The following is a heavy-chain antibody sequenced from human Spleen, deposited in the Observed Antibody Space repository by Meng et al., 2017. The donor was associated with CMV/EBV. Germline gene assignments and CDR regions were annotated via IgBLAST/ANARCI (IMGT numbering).Heavy chain of an antibody. J-gene: IGHJ6*02. Sequence: GESLKISCVASEFTFSRYWMYWVRQAPGKGLVWVSRIDSDGRSTSYADSVKGRLTISRDNSKNTVYLQMKSLRVEDTAVYFCARGESGTDRAGFYYSGMDVWGQGTTVTVSS. D-gene: IGHD1-1*01. V-gene: IGHV3-74*01. CDR1: EFTFSRYW. CDR2: IDSDGRST. CDR3: ARGESGTDRAGFYYSGMDV.